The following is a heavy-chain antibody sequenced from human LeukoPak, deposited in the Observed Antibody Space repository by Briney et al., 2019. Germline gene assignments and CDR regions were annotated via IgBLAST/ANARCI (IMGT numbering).Heavy chain of an antibody. J-gene: IGHJ4*02. Sequence: PSETLSLTCAVYGGSFSGYYWSWIRQPPGKGLEWIGEINHSGSTNYNPSLKSRVTISVDTSKNQFSLKLSSVTAADTAVYYCARRRPDYNGLAHRRGFDYWGQGTLVTVSS. CDR1: GGSFSGYY. CDR3: ARRRPDYNGLAHRRGFDY. CDR2: INHSGST. V-gene: IGHV4-34*01. D-gene: IGHD1-14*01.